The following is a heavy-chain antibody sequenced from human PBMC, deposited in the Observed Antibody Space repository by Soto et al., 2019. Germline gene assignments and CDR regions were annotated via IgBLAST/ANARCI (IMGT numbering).Heavy chain of an antibody. J-gene: IGHJ4*02. Sequence: PGGSLRLSCAASGFTFSSYGMHWVRQAPGKGLEWVAVISYDGSNKYYADSVKGRFTISRDNSKNALYLQMNSLRAEDTAVYYCAKDEVAVATNFDYWGQGTLVTVSS. V-gene: IGHV3-30*18. CDR2: ISYDGSNK. D-gene: IGHD5-12*01. CDR1: GFTFSSYG. CDR3: AKDEVAVATNFDY.